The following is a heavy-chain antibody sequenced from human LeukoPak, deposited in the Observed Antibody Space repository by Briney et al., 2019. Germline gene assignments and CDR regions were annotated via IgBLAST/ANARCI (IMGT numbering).Heavy chain of an antibody. CDR1: GYTFTGYY. V-gene: IGHV1-2*02. CDR2: INPNSGGT. J-gene: IGHJ3*02. CDR3: TRGIVVVPAAILPFGAFDI. Sequence: ASVKVSCKASGYTFTGYYMHWVRQAPGQGLEWMGWINPNSGGTNYAQKFQGRATMTRDTSISTAYMELSRLRSDDTAVYYCTRGIVVVPAAILPFGAFDIWGQGTMVTVSS. D-gene: IGHD2-2*02.